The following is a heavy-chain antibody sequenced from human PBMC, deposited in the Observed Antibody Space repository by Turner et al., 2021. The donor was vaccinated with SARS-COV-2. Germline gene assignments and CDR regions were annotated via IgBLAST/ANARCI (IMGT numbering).Heavy chain of an antibody. CDR3: ARDVREYYYDSSGFDY. CDR2: MSSSSSDI. Sequence: EVQLVESGGGLVKPGGSLRLSCAASGFTCSSYNMNWVRQAPGKGLEWVSSMSSSSSDIYYADSVKGRFTKSRDNAKNSLYLQMNSLRAEDTAVYYCARDVREYYYDSSGFDYWGQGTLVTVSS. D-gene: IGHD3-22*01. J-gene: IGHJ4*02. V-gene: IGHV3-21*01. CDR1: GFTCSSYN.